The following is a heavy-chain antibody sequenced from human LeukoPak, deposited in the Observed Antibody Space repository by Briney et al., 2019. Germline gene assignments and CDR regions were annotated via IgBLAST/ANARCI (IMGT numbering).Heavy chain of an antibody. V-gene: IGHV4-59*01. CDR3: ARGTYYDFWSVYRSYGMDV. D-gene: IGHD3-3*01. CDR1: GGSISGYY. Sequence: PSETLSLTCTVSGGSISGYYWSWIRQPPGKGLEWIGYIYYSGSTNYNPSLKSRVTISVDTSKNQFSLKLSSVTAADTAVYYCARGTYYDFWSVYRSYGMDVWGQGTTVTVSS. CDR2: IYYSGST. J-gene: IGHJ6*02.